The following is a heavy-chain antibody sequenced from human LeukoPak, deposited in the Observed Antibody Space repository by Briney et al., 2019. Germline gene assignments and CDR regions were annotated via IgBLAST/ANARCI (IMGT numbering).Heavy chain of an antibody. CDR2: ISSSSSTI. Sequence: GGSLRLSCAASGFTFSSYSMNWVRQAPGKWLEWVSYISSSSSTIYYADSVKGRFTISRDNAKNSLYLQMNSLRAEDTAVYYCARRHLMGTARHFDYWGQGTLVTVSS. CDR1: GFTFSSYS. D-gene: IGHD5-18*01. J-gene: IGHJ4*02. CDR3: ARRHLMGTARHFDY. V-gene: IGHV3-48*01.